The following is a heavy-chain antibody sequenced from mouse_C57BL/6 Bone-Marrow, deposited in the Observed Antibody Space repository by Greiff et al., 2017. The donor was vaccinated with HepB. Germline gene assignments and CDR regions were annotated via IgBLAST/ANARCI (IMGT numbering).Heavy chain of an antibody. CDR3: ARLFITTVVPYFDY. D-gene: IGHD1-1*01. J-gene: IGHJ2*01. CDR2: IWWDDDK. CDR1: GFSLSTFGMG. Sequence: LQQSGPGILQPSQTLSLTCSFSGFSLSTFGMGVGWIRQPSGKGLEWLAHIWWDDDKYYNPALKSRLTISKDTSKNQVFLKIANVDTADTATYYCARLFITTVVPYFDYWGQGTTLTVSS. V-gene: IGHV8-8*01.